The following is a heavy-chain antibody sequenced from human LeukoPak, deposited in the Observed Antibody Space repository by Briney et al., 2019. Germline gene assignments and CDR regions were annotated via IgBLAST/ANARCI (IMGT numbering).Heavy chain of an antibody. J-gene: IGHJ3*02. V-gene: IGHV3-21*01. CDR1: GFTFSSYS. CDR2: ISSSSSYI. Sequence: GGSLRLSCAASGFTFSSYSMNWVRQAPGKGLEWVSSISSSSSYIYCADSVKGRFTISRDNAKNSLYLQMNSLRAEDTAVYYCAGDSKGRSPAFDIWGQGTMVTVSS. CDR3: AGDSKGRSPAFDI.